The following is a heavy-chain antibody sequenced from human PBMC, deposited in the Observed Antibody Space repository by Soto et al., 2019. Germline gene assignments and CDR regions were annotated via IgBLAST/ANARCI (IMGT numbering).Heavy chain of an antibody. D-gene: IGHD3-22*01. V-gene: IGHV4-34*01. CDR1: GGSFSGYY. CDR2: INHSGST. J-gene: IGHJ4*02. CDR3: ASAVVITPGYFYY. Sequence: SETLSLTCAVYGGSFSGYYWSWIRQPPGKGLEWIGEINHSGSTNYNPSLKSRVTISVDTSKNQFSLKLSSVTAADTAVYYCASAVVITPGYFYYWGQGTLVTVSS.